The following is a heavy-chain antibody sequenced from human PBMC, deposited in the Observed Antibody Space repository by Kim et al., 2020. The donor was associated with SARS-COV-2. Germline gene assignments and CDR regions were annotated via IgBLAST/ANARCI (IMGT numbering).Heavy chain of an antibody. CDR2: VSYDGRNK. V-gene: IGHV3-30*18. J-gene: IGHJ3*02. D-gene: IGHD4-17*01. CDR3: AKDHTTENGTRYDGLDI. CDR1: GFIFSNYG. Sequence: GGSLRLSCAGSGFIFSNYGIHWVRQAPGKGLERVAVVSYDGRNKHYADSVRGRFDISRDNSGNIVYLQMNRVRDEDTALYFCAKDHTTENGTRYDGLDIWGRGTLVTVSS.